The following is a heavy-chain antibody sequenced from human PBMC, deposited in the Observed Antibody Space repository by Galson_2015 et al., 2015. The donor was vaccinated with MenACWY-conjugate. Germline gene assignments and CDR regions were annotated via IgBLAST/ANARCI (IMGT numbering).Heavy chain of an antibody. D-gene: IGHD2-15*01. CDR2: IKSQTDGGKI. V-gene: IGHV3-15*01. J-gene: IGHJ6*03. Sequence: SLRLSCAGSAFTFSNAYMSWVRQAPGKGLEWVGRIKSQTDGGKIDYAAPVKGRFTISRDDSKNTLYLQMNSLKIEDTAVYYCTTHKPDSLGGLLSHFYMDVWGKGTTVTVSS. CDR3: TTHKPDSLGGLLSHFYMDV. CDR1: AFTFSNAY.